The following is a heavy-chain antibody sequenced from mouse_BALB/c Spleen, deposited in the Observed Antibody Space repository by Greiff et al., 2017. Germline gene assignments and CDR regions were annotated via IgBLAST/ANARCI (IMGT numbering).Heavy chain of an antibody. CDR2: ILPGSGST. CDR1: GYTFSSYW. D-gene: IGHD4-1*01. J-gene: IGHJ1*01. CDR3: ARGLGREGYVDV. Sequence: QVQLKQSGAELMKPGASVKISCKATGYTFSSYWIEWVKQRPGHGLEWIGEILPGSGSTNYNEKFKGKATFTADTSSNTAYMQLSSLTSEDSAVDYCARGLGREGYVDVWGAGTTVTVSS. V-gene: IGHV1-9*01.